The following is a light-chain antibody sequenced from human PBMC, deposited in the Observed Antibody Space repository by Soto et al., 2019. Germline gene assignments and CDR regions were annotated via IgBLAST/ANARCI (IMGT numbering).Light chain of an antibody. V-gene: IGKV3-20*01. CDR1: QNVSSSY. Sequence: DIVLTQSPATLSLSPGERATLSCRASQNVSSSYLAWYQQKPGQAPRLLMYGASNRATGIPHRFSGSGSGTDFTLTISSLEPEDFAVYFCHQYGASPETFGQGTKVDIK. CDR3: HQYGASPET. J-gene: IGKJ1*01. CDR2: GAS.